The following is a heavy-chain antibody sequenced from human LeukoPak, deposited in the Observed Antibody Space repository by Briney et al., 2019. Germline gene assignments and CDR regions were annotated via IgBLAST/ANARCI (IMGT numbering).Heavy chain of an antibody. J-gene: IGHJ4*02. CDR2: IKQDGSEK. CDR3: ARLMITFGGVIVLRDWVSDY. D-gene: IGHD3-16*02. Sequence: PGGSLRLSCTASEFTFGDYAISWVRQAPGKGLEWVANIKQDGSEKYYVDSVKGRFTISRDNAKNSLYLQMNSLRAEDTAVYYCARLMITFGGVIVLRDWVSDYWGQGTLVTVSS. V-gene: IGHV3-7*01. CDR1: EFTFGDYA.